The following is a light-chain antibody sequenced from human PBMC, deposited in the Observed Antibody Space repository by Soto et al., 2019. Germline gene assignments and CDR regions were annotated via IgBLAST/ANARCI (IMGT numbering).Light chain of an antibody. CDR1: QSISGY. Sequence: DIQMTQSPSSLSASVGDRVTITCRASQSISGYLNWYQQKPGKAPKLLIYAASSLQSGVPSRFSGSGSGTDFTLTINSLQPEDFATYYCQQSYSTPLTFGGGTKGDIK. CDR3: QQSYSTPLT. V-gene: IGKV1-39*01. CDR2: AAS. J-gene: IGKJ4*01.